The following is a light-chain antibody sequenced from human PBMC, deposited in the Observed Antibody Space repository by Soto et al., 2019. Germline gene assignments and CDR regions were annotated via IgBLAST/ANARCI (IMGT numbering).Light chain of an antibody. J-gene: IGKJ1*01. Sequence: DIQMTQSPSTLSAFVGDRVIITCRASQSISSWLAWYQQKPGKAPKLLIYKASSLESGVPSRFSGSGSGTEFTLTISSLQPDDFATHYCQHYNSYSEAFGQGTKVDIK. CDR1: QSISSW. CDR3: QHYNSYSEA. V-gene: IGKV1-5*03. CDR2: KAS.